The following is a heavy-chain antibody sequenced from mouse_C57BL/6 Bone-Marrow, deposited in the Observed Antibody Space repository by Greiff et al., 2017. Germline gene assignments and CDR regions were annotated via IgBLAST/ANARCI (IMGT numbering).Heavy chain of an antibody. D-gene: IGHD2-4*01. CDR1: GYAFSSSW. CDR2: IYPGDGDT. V-gene: IGHV1-82*01. Sequence: VKLQASGPELVKPGASVKISCKASGYAFSSSWMNWVKQRPGKGLEWIGRIYPGDGDTNYNGKFKGKATLTADKSSSTAYMQLSSLTSEDSAVYFCARLGRLRTWFAYWGQGTLVTVSA. J-gene: IGHJ3*01. CDR3: ARLGRLRTWFAY.